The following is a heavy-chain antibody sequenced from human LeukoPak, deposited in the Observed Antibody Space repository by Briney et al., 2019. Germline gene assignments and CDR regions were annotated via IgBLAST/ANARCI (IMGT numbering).Heavy chain of an antibody. CDR3: ARTPGPAIGDGLDI. CDR2: IDWDDDE. J-gene: IGHJ3*02. Sequence: SGPAVVKPTQTLTLTCTFSGFSLTTAGMSVSWIRQPPGKALEWLARIDWDDDEFYSTSLKTRLSISKDTSNNQVVLVTTNVDPVDTGTYYCARTPGPAIGDGLDIWGQGTLVTVSS. V-gene: IGHV2-70*17. CDR1: GFSLTTAGMS. D-gene: IGHD3-10*01.